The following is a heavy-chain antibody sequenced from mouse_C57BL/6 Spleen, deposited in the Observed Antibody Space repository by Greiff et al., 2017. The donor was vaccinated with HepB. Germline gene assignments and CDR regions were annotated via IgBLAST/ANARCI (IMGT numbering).Heavy chain of an antibody. D-gene: IGHD1-3*01. CDR1: GFTFSDYG. CDR3: ARESNWYFDV. CDR2: ISSGSSTI. J-gene: IGHJ1*03. V-gene: IGHV5-17*01. Sequence: EVKVVDSGGGLVKPGGSLKLSCAASGFTFSDYGMHWVRQAPEKGLEWVAYISSGSSTIYYADTVKGRFTISRDNAKNTLFLQMTSLRSEDTAMYYCARESNWYFDVWGTGTTVTVSS.